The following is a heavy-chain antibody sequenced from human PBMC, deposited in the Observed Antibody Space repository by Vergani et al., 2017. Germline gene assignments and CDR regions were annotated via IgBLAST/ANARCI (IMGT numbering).Heavy chain of an antibody. J-gene: IGHJ6*02. V-gene: IGHV3-30*02. CDR2: IRYDGSSE. CDR3: ANSVIAGNVGVAYFGMDV. D-gene: IGHD2/OR15-2a*01. Sequence: VQLVDSGGGLVQPGGSLRLSCAASGFTLNTYGIHWVRQAPGKGLEWVSFIRYDGSSEYYGDSVKGRFTISRDKSQNTVNLQMNSLRTEDTAVYFCANSVIAGNVGVAYFGMDVWGRGTTVTVSS. CDR1: GFTLNTYG.